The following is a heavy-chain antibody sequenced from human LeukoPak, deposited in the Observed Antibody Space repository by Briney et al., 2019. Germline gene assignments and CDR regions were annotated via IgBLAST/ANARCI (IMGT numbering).Heavy chain of an antibody. CDR1: GFTFSDYY. V-gene: IGHV3-11*04. J-gene: IGHJ3*02. Sequence: GGSLRLSCAASGFTFSDYYMSWIRQAPGKGLEWVSYISSSGSTIYYADSVKGRFTISRDNAKNSLYLQMNSLRAEDTAVYYCARVPLRWELRDAFDIWGQGTMVTVSS. D-gene: IGHD1-26*01. CDR3: ARVPLRWELRDAFDI. CDR2: ISSSGSTI.